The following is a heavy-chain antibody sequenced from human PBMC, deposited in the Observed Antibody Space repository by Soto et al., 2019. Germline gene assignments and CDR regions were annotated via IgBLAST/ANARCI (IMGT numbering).Heavy chain of an antibody. J-gene: IGHJ6*02. CDR1: GYTFTSYA. CDR3: ARERLYYDFPFTDYGMDV. CDR2: INAGNGNT. Sequence: GASVKVSCKASGYTFTSYAMHWVRQAPGQRLEWMGWINAGNGNTKYSQKFQGRVTITRDTSASTAYMELSSLRSEDTAVYYCARERLYYDFPFTDYGMDVWGQGTTVTVSS. V-gene: IGHV1-3*01. D-gene: IGHD3-3*01.